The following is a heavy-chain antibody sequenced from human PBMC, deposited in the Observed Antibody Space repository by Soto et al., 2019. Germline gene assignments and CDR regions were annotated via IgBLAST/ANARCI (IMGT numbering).Heavy chain of an antibody. CDR1: GFTFSSYS. CDR2: ISSSSSTI. J-gene: IGHJ5*02. V-gene: IGHV3-48*01. Sequence: GGSLRLSCAASGFTFSSYSMNWVRQAPGKGLEWVSYISSSSSTIYYADSVKGRFTISRDNAKNSLYLQMNSLRAEDTAVYYCARAPPTVTTGRDWFDPWGQGTLVTVSS. CDR3: ARAPPTVTTGRDWFDP. D-gene: IGHD4-4*01.